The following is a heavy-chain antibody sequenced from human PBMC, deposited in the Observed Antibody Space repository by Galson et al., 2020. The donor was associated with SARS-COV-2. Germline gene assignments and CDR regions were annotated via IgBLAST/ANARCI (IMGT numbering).Heavy chain of an antibody. CDR3: VRSLLIGYSSSPGI. CDR1: GGSIGYVSYY. Sequence: SETLSLTCTVSGGSIGYVSYYWGWLRQPPGQGLEWIGSIYYSGTTYYNSSLKSRVTMSIDTSKNHFSLNLTSVTAADTAVYYCVRSLLIGYSSSPGIWGQGIMVTVSS. D-gene: IGHD4-4*01. CDR2: IYYSGTT. J-gene: IGHJ3*01. V-gene: IGHV4-39*02.